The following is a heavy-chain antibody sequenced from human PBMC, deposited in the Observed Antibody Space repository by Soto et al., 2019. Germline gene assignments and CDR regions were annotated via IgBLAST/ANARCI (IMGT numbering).Heavy chain of an antibody. V-gene: IGHV3-21*01. J-gene: IGHJ6*03. CDR1: GFTFSSYS. Sequence: GGSLRLSCAASGFTFSSYSMNWVRQAPGKGLEWVSSISSSSSYIYYADSVKGRFTISRDNAKNSLYLQMNSLRAEDTAVYYCARDGAVGIIVVVPAATYYMDVWGKGTTVTVSS. D-gene: IGHD2-2*01. CDR2: ISSSSSYI. CDR3: ARDGAVGIIVVVPAATYYMDV.